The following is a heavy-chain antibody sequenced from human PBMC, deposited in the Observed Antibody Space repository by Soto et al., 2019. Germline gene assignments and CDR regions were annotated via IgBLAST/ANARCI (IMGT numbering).Heavy chain of an antibody. Sequence: ETLSLTCIVSGGSISNSSYYWGWIRQPPGKGLEWIGSIYYSGRTYYNPSLKSRVTISVDTSKNQFSLKLNSVTAADTAVYYCARQAAAGIYYIDYWGQGTLVTVSS. CDR3: ARQAAAGIYYIDY. D-gene: IGHD6-13*01. J-gene: IGHJ4*02. V-gene: IGHV4-39*01. CDR2: IYYSGRT. CDR1: GGSISNSSYY.